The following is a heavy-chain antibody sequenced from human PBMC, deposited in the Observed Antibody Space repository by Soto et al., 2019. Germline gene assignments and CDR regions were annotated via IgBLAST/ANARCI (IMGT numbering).Heavy chain of an antibody. CDR2: INPNSGGT. J-gene: IGHJ4*02. Sequence: ASVNVSCKSSGYTFTGYYIHWVRQAPGQGLEWMGWINPNSGGTNYAQKFQGRVTMTRDTSISTAYMELSRLRSDDTAVYYCARASKRGFGVVITALGYWGQGTLVTVSS. CDR3: ARASKRGFGVVITALGY. V-gene: IGHV1-2*02. D-gene: IGHD3-3*01. CDR1: GYTFTGYY.